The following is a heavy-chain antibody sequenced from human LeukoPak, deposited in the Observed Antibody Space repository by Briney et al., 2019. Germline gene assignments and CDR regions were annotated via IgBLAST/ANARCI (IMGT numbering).Heavy chain of an antibody. D-gene: IGHD2-2*01. J-gene: IGHJ4*02. CDR1: GFTFSSYA. V-gene: IGHV3-23*01. CDR2: ISGSGDST. Sequence: GALRLSCAASGFTFSSYAMTWVRQAPGNGLEWVSTISGSGDSTYYADSVKGRFTISRDNSKNTLWLQMNSLRVEDTAAYYCAKTSCSTSCYEFDSWGQGTLVTVSS. CDR3: AKTSCSTSCYEFDS.